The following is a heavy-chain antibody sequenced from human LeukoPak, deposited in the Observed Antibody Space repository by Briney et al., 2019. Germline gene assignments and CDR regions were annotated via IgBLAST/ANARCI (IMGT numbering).Heavy chain of an antibody. V-gene: IGHV4-59*08. Sequence: ASETLSLTCTVSGGSISNYYWSWIRQPPGKGLEWIGYIYYSGSTNYNPSLKSRVTISVDTSKNQFSLKLSSVTAVDTAVYYCARRSLLWFGVTENYGMDVWGQGTTVTVSS. D-gene: IGHD3-10*01. CDR1: GGSISNYY. J-gene: IGHJ6*02. CDR3: ARRSLLWFGVTENYGMDV. CDR2: IYYSGST.